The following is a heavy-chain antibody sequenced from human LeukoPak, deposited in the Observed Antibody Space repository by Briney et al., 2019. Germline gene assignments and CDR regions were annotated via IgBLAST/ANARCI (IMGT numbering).Heavy chain of an antibody. D-gene: IGHD3-10*01. J-gene: IGHJ4*02. CDR1: GFSLTTYG. Sequence: GGSLRLSCAASGFSLTTYGTHWLRQAPGKGMEWVAVIWYDGSKKFYGDSVKGRFTVSRDTSENTMYLQMNTLRAEDTAVYYCARDGGSGIDYWGQGTLVTVYS. CDR3: ARDGGSGIDY. CDR2: IWYDGSKK. V-gene: IGHV3-33*01.